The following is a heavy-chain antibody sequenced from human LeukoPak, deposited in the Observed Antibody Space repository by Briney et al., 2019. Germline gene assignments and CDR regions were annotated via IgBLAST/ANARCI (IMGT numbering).Heavy chain of an antibody. CDR3: AKGEGANYFLLDY. Sequence: AGGSLRLSCAASGFTFSSYAMSWVRQAPGKGPEWVSSISNSGGTTDYTDSVKGRLTLSRDNSDHTLYLKMKGLRVEDTAVYYCAKGEGANYFLLDYWGQGTLVSV. V-gene: IGHV3-23*01. J-gene: IGHJ4*02. CDR1: GFTFSSYA. CDR2: ISNSGGTT. D-gene: IGHD4/OR15-4a*01.